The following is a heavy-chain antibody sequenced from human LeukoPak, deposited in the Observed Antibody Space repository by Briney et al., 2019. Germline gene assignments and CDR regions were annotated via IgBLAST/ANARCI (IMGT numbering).Heavy chain of an antibody. CDR3: ARGGYSSGWFKYYYHYYGMDV. CDR2: MNPNSGNT. Sequence: GASVKVSCKASGYTFTSYDFNWVRQATGQGLEWMGWMNPNSGNTGYAQKFQGRVTMTRNTSISTAYMELSSLRSEDTAVYYCARGGYSSGWFKYYYHYYGMDVWGQGTTVTVSS. CDR1: GYTFTSYD. J-gene: IGHJ6*02. D-gene: IGHD6-19*01. V-gene: IGHV1-8*01.